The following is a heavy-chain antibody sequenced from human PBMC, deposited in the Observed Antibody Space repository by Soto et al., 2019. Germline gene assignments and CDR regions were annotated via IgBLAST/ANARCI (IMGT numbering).Heavy chain of an antibody. Sequence: SETLSLTCTVSGGSISSYYWSWIRQPPGKGLEWIGYIYCSGSTSYNPSLKSRVTISVDTSKNQFSLKLSSVTAADTAVYYCARATMVRGVTTYYYYMDVWGKGTKVTVSS. CDR1: GGSISSYY. V-gene: IGHV4-59*01. CDR3: ARATMVRGVTTYYYYMDV. J-gene: IGHJ6*03. CDR2: IYCSGST. D-gene: IGHD3-10*01.